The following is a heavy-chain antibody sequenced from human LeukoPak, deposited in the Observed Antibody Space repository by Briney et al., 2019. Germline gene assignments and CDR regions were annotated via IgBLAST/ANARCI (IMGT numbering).Heavy chain of an antibody. Sequence: SETLSLTCTVSDGSISSRNYYWSWIRQPPGKGLEWIGEINHSGSTNYNPSLKSRVTISVDTSKNQFSLKLSSVTAADTAVYYCARLSARYSSSWYRGAWGQGTLVTVSS. CDR2: INHSGST. CDR1: DGSISSRNYY. D-gene: IGHD6-13*01. V-gene: IGHV4-39*07. CDR3: ARLSARYSSSWYRGA. J-gene: IGHJ5*02.